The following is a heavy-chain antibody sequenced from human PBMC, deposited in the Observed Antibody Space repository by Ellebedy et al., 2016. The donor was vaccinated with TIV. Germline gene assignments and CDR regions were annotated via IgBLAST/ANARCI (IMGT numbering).Heavy chain of an antibody. D-gene: IGHD6-13*01. Sequence: PGGSLRLSCAASGFTFSEYWMNWVRQAPGKGLEWVANRRLDGSEINSVDSVKGRFTISRDNAKKSLYLQMSSLRAEDTAVYYCAGCVAAAGNPFDYWGQGTLVTVSS. CDR1: GFTFSEYW. V-gene: IGHV3-7*03. CDR3: AGCVAAAGNPFDY. CDR2: RRLDGSEI. J-gene: IGHJ4*02.